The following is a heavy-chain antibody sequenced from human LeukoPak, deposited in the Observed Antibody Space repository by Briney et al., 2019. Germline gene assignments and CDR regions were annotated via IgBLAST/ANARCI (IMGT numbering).Heavy chain of an antibody. CDR2: MFYSGST. Sequence: SETLSLTCSVSGGAISSYYWSWVRQPPGKGLEWIGYMFYSGSTNSNPSLKSRLTMSVDTSKNQFSLKLSSVTAADTAVYYCARGGLMVHAHDAFDIWGQGTMVTVSS. CDR1: GGAISSYY. CDR3: ARGGLMVHAHDAFDI. D-gene: IGHD2-8*01. V-gene: IGHV4-59*08. J-gene: IGHJ3*02.